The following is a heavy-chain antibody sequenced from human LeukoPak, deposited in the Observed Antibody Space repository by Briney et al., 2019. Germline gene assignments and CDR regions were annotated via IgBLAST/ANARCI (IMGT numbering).Heavy chain of an antibody. CDR2: IYPGDSEI. J-gene: IGHJ4*02. Sequence: GESLKISCKGSGYSFSSSWIGWVRQMPGKGLEWMGIIYPGDSEIRYSPSFQGQVTISADKSISTAYLQWSSLKASDTAMYYCASSTSIAARSYWGQGTLVTVSS. CDR1: GYSFSSSW. V-gene: IGHV5-51*01. CDR3: ASSTSIAARSY. D-gene: IGHD6-6*01.